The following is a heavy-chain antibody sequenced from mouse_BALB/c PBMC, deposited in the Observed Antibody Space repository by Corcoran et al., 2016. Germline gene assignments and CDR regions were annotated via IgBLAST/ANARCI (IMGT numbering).Heavy chain of an antibody. J-gene: IGHJ1*01. CDR2: INPYNGGT. CDR1: GYSFTGYT. V-gene: IGHV1-18*01. Sequence: EVQLQQSGPELVKPGASMKISCKASGYSFTGYTMNWVKQSHGKNLELIGLINPYNGGTSYNQKFKGKATLTVDKSSSTDYMELLSLTSEDAAVYYCAIDDGYYWYFDVCGAGTTVTVSS. D-gene: IGHD2-3*01. CDR3: AIDDGYYWYFDV.